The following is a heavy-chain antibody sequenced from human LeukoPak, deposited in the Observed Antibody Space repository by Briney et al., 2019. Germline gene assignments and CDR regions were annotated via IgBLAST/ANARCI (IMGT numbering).Heavy chain of an antibody. CDR1: GFTFSSYG. D-gene: IGHD2-15*01. J-gene: IGHJ4*02. CDR3: AREGRYCSGGTCYQIIHYFDY. CDR2: ISYDGSNK. Sequence: GRSLRLSCAASGFTFSSYGMHWVRQAPGKGLEWVAVISYDGSNKYYADSVKGRFTISRDNSKNTLYLQMNSLRAEDTAVYYCAREGRYCSGGTCYQIIHYFDYWGQGTLVTVSS. V-gene: IGHV3-30*03.